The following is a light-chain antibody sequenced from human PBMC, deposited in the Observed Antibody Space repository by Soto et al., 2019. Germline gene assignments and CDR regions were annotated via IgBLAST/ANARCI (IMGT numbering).Light chain of an antibody. V-gene: IGLV1-40*01. CDR1: SSNIGAGYE. Sequence: QPVLTQPPSVSEAPGQRVTISCTGSSSNIGAGYEAHWYQQVPGTAPKLLIYENNNRPSGVPDRFSGSKSGTSASLATTGLQAEDEAEYYCQSYDSSLSGYVFGTGTKVTVL. CDR3: QSYDSSLSGYV. CDR2: ENN. J-gene: IGLJ1*01.